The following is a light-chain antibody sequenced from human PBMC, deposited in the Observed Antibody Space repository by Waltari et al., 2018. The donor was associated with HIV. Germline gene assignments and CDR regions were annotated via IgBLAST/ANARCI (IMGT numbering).Light chain of an antibody. J-gene: IGLJ2*01. CDR1: PSDVGGYDL. CDR3: SSYATNTTVI. V-gene: IGLV2-14*03. Sequence: QSALTQPASVSGSPGPSLTISCTGTPSDVGGYDLLSWFQQHPGKAPHLLIYDVTSRPSGTSDRFSGSKSGATASLTISGLQAEDEADYYCSSYATNTTVIFGGGTKVTVL. CDR2: DVT.